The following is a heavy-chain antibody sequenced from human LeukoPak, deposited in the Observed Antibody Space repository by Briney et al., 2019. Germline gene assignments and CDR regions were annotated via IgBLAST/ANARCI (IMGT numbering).Heavy chain of an antibody. D-gene: IGHD2-21*02. Sequence: PGGSLRLPCAASGFTFSSYAMSWVRQAPGKGLEWVSAISGSGGSTYYADSVKGRFTISRDNSKNTLYLQMNSLRAEDTAVYYCARTMRWVVTATGGLQNWFDPWGQGTLVTVSS. CDR3: ARTMRWVVTATGGLQNWFDP. V-gene: IGHV3-23*01. J-gene: IGHJ5*02. CDR1: GFTFSSYA. CDR2: ISGSGGST.